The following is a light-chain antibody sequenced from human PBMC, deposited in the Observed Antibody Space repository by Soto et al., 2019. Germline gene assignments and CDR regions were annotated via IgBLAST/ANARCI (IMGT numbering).Light chain of an antibody. V-gene: IGKV3-11*01. CDR3: QQRSNWPIT. CDR1: QSINNW. CDR2: DAS. J-gene: IGKJ5*01. Sequence: TQSPSTLSASVGDRVTITCRASQSINNWLAWYQQKPGQAPRLLIYDASNRATGIPARFSGSGSGTDFTLTISSLEPEDFAVYYCQQRSNWPITFGQGTRLEIK.